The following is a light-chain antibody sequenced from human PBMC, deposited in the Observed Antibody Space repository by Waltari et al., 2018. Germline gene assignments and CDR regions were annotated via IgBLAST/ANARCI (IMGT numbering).Light chain of an antibody. CDR3: HQSYTTPWT. Sequence: DIQMTQSPSSLSASVGDRVTITCRASQSISNYLNWYQQIPGKAPRLLIYSASSLQSGLPSRFSGSGSGTHFTLTISSLQPEDFATYSCHQSYTTPWTFGQWTKLEIK. V-gene: IGKV1-39*01. CDR1: QSISNY. CDR2: SAS. J-gene: IGKJ1*01.